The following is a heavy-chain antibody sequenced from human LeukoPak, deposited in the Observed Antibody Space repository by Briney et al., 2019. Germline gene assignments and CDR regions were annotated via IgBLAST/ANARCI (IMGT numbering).Heavy chain of an antibody. CDR2: IIPIFGTA. CDR1: GGTFSSYA. J-gene: IGHJ4*02. V-gene: IGHV1-69*13. Sequence: ASVKVSCKASGGTFSSYAISWVRQAPGQGLEWMGGIIPIFGTANYAQKFQGRVTITADESTSTAYMELSSLRSEDTAVYYCARSELYYYDSSGYYLIFDYWAREPWSASPQ. CDR3: ARSELYYYDSSGYYLIFDY. D-gene: IGHD3-22*01.